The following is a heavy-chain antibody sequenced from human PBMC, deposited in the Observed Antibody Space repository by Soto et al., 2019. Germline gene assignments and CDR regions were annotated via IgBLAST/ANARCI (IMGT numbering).Heavy chain of an antibody. V-gene: IGHV1-18*01. CDR1: GYTFTSYG. CDR2: ISAYNGNT. J-gene: IGHJ6*02. CDR3: AGSAEAVTYSSSGKAF. D-gene: IGHD6-19*01. Sequence: GASVKVSCKASGYTFTSYGISWVRQAPGQGLEWMGWISAYNGNTNYAQKLQGRVTMTTDTSTSTAYMELRSLRSDDTAVYYCAGSAEAVTYSSSGKAFGAQGTTAPVS.